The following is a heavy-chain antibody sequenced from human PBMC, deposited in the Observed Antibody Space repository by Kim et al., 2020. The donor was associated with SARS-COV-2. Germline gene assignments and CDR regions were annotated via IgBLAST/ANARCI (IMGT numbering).Heavy chain of an antibody. J-gene: IGHJ6*02. CDR2: ISSSSSYI. Sequence: GGSLRLSCAASGFTFSSYSMNWVRQAPGKGLEWVSSISSSSSYIYYADSVKGRFTISRDNAKNSLYLQMNSLRAEDTAVYYCARVPKAPYGSGSYYNGFAYYYYGLDVWGQGTTVTVSS. CDR3: ARVPKAPYGSGSYYNGFAYYYYGLDV. V-gene: IGHV3-21*01. CDR1: GFTFSSYS. D-gene: IGHD3-10*01.